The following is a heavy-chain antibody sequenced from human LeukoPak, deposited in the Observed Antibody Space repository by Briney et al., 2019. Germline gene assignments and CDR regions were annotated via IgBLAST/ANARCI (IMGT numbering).Heavy chain of an antibody. CDR1: GYTFTGYY. CDR2: ISAYNGNT. CDR3: ARDAWHYGSGSYYNRNWFDP. V-gene: IGHV1-18*04. D-gene: IGHD3-10*01. Sequence: ASVKVSCKASGYTFTGYYMHWVRQAPGQGLEWMGWISAYNGNTNYARKLQGRVTMTTDTSTSTAYMELRSLRSDDTAVYYCARDAWHYGSGSYYNRNWFDPWGQGTLVTVSS. J-gene: IGHJ5*02.